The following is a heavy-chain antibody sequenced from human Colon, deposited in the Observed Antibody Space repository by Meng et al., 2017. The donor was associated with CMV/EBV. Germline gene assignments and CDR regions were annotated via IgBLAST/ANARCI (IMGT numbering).Heavy chain of an antibody. Sequence: GESLKISCAASGFNFSRTAMRWVRQAPGKGLEWVSVISGSGGSTNHADSVKGRFTISRDNSKNTSYLQMNSLRTEATAVYYCAPPPGRYQLLFVVGYFDYGGQGTLVTVSS. CDR3: APPPGRYQLLFVVGYFDY. J-gene: IGHJ4*02. V-gene: IGHV3-23*01. D-gene: IGHD2-2*01. CDR1: GFNFSRTA. CDR2: ISGSGGST.